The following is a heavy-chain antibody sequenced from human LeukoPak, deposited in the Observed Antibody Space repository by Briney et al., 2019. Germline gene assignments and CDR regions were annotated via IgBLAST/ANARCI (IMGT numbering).Heavy chain of an antibody. V-gene: IGHV3-48*03. Sequence: PGGSLRLSCAVSGFTFSSYEMNWVRQAPGKGLEWVSYISSSGSTIYYADSVKGRFTISRDNAKNSLYLQMNSLRAEDTAVYYCARDVGGDYTLGFDYWGQGTLVTVSS. J-gene: IGHJ4*02. D-gene: IGHD4-17*01. CDR1: GFTFSSYE. CDR3: ARDVGGDYTLGFDY. CDR2: ISSSGSTI.